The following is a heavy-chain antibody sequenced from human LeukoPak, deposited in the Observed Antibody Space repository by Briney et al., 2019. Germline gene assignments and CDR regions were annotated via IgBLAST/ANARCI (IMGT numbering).Heavy chain of an antibody. CDR3: ARGRYGGNSYYFDY. J-gene: IGHJ4*02. V-gene: IGHV3-7*01. Sequence: GGSLRLSCAASGFAFSNYWMSWVRQAPGKGLEWVANIRQRGSDKYYVDSVKGRFTISRDNAENSLYLQVNSLRAEDTAVYYCARGRYGGNSYYFDYWGQGTLVTVSS. CDR1: GFAFSNYW. D-gene: IGHD4-23*01. CDR2: IRQRGSDK.